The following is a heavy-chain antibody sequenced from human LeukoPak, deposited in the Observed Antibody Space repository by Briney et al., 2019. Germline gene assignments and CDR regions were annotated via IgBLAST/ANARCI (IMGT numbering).Heavy chain of an antibody. CDR3: AKDMVRGPLRGYNWFDP. Sequence: PGGSLRLSCAASGFTFSSYAMSWVRQAPGKGLEWVSAIILSGGSTYYADSVKGRFTISRDNSKNTLYLQMNSLRAEDTAVYYCAKDMVRGPLRGYNWFDPWGQGSLVTVSS. J-gene: IGHJ5*02. V-gene: IGHV3-23*01. CDR2: IILSGGST. CDR1: GFTFSSYA. D-gene: IGHD3-10*01.